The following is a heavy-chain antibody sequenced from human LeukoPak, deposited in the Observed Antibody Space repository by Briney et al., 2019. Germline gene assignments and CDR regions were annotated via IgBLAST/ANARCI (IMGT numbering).Heavy chain of an antibody. V-gene: IGHV3-30*02. J-gene: IGHJ3*02. CDR1: GFTFSTYA. Sequence: GRSLRLSCAASGFTFSTYAMHWVRQAPGKGPEWMALIRSDGGNKYYTDSVKGRFTISRDNSKNTLYLQMNGLRVEDTAVYYCAKGLHSGSYLDALDIWGQGTMVTVFS. CDR3: AKGLHSGSYLDALDI. D-gene: IGHD1-26*01. CDR2: IRSDGGNK.